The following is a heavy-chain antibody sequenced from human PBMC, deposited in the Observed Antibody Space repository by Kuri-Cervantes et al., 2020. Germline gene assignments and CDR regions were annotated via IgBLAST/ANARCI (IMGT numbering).Heavy chain of an antibody. V-gene: IGHV1-69*13. CDR1: GGTFSSYA. D-gene: IGHD3-22*01. J-gene: IGHJ5*02. CDR3: ARDYDSSGYYRP. Sequence: SVKVSCKASGGTFSSYAISWVRQAPGQGLEWMGGIIPIFGTVNYAQKFQGRVTITADESASTAYMELSSLRSEDTAVYYCARDYDSSGYYRPWGQGTLVTVSS. CDR2: IIPIFGTV.